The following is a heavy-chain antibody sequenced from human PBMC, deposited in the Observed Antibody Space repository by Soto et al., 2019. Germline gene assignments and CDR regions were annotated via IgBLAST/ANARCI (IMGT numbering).Heavy chain of an antibody. CDR2: FRTGGDDGTT. D-gene: IGHD3-10*01. V-gene: IGHV3-23*01. CDR3: AKKVNSGPGSQYFDY. J-gene: IGHJ4*02. CDR1: GFTFSSYS. Sequence: VSLRLSCAASGFTFSSYSMSWVRQAPGKGLEWVSGFRTGGDDGTTYHADSVKGRFTISRDNSKNTLFLQMNSLRAEDTAIYYCAKKVNSGPGSQYFDYWGQGTLVTVSS.